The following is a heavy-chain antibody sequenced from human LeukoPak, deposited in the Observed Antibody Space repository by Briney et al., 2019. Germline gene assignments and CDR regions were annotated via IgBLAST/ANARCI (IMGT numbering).Heavy chain of an antibody. V-gene: IGHV4-4*02. Sequence: PSETLSLTCAVSGGSISSSNWWSWVRQPPGKGLEWIGEIYHSGSTNYNPSLKSRVTISVDKSKNQFSLKLSSVTAADTAVYYCARASITMVRGVILYNWFDPWGQGTLVTVSS. CDR3: ARASITMVRGVILYNWFDP. D-gene: IGHD3-10*01. CDR2: IYHSGST. J-gene: IGHJ5*02. CDR1: GGSISSSNW.